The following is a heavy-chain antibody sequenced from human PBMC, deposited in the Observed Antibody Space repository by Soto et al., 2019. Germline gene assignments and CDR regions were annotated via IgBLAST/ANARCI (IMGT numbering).Heavy chain of an antibody. D-gene: IGHD1-26*01. CDR2: INHSGST. Sequence: SETLSLTFAVYGGSFSGNYRSWIRQPPGKGLEWIWEINHSGSTNYNPSLKSRVTISVDKSKNQFSLKLSSVTAADTAVYYCARGRVGATNWNWFDPWGQGTLVTVSS. V-gene: IGHV4-34*01. CDR1: GGSFSGNY. CDR3: ARGRVGATNWNWFDP. J-gene: IGHJ5*02.